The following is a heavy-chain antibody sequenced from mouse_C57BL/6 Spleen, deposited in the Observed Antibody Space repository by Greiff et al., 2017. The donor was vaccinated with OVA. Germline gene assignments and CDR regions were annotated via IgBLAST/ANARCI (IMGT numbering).Heavy chain of an antibody. V-gene: IGHV1-85*01. CDR2: IYPRDGST. D-gene: IGHD1-1*01. J-gene: IGHJ4*01. CDR1: GYTFTSYD. Sequence: QVQLQQSGPELVKPGASVKLSCKASGYTFTSYDITWVKQRPGQGLEWIGWIYPRDGSTKYNEKFKGKATLTVDTSSSTAYMELHSLTSEDSAVYFCARSTTVNYYAMDYWGQGTSVTVSS. CDR3: ARSTTVNYYAMDY.